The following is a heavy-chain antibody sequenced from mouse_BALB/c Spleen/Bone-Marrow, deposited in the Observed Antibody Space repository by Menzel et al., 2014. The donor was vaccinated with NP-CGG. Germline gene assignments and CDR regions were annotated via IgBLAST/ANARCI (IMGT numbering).Heavy chain of an antibody. CDR1: GYTFTDYA. CDR2: ISTYNGNT. V-gene: IGHV1-67*01. J-gene: IGHJ4*01. D-gene: IGHD2-14*01. CDR3: AREVRAPWYAMGY. Sequence: VQLVESGPEVVRPGVSVKISCKGSGYTFTDYAMHWVKQSHAKSLEWIGVISTYNGNTTYNQKFKGKATMTVDKSSSTAYMELARLTSEDSAIYYCAREVRAPWYAMGYWGQGTSVTVSS.